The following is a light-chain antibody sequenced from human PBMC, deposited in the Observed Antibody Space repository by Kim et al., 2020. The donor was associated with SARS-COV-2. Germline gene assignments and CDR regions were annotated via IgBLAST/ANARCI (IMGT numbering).Light chain of an antibody. V-gene: IGKV1-8*01. CDR2: AAS. J-gene: IGKJ1*01. Sequence: STGDRVTISCRASQSISSYLAWYQQKPGKAPKLLIYAASTLQSGVPSRFSGSGSGTDFTLTISCLQSEDFATYYCQQYYSYPRWTFGQGTKVDIK. CDR3: QQYYSYPRWT. CDR1: QSISSY.